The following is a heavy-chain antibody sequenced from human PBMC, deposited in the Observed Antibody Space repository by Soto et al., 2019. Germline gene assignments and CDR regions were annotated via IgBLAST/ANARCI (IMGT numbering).Heavy chain of an antibody. V-gene: IGHV3-30-3*01. CDR3: AKEDDYDQRRKAFDI. D-gene: IGHD4-17*01. J-gene: IGHJ3*02. CDR2: ISYDGSDK. CDR1: GFTFSSYA. Sequence: PGGSLRLSCAASGFTFSSYAMHWVRQAPGKGLEWVALISYDGSDKDYADSVKGRFTISRDNSRNTLFLQMNSLRAEDTAVYYCAKEDDYDQRRKAFDIWGQGTMVTVSS.